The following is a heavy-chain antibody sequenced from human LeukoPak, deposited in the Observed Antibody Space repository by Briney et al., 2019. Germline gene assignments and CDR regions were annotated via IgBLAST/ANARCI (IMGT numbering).Heavy chain of an antibody. Sequence: PGGSLRLSCAASGFTFSDNYMSWIRQAPWTGLQWLSYISSAGNTIYYADSVKGRFTISRDNAKNSLYLQVNSLRAEDTAVYYCARNLPARNDGWPLFDYWGQGTLVTVSS. V-gene: IGHV3-11*01. D-gene: IGHD1-1*01. CDR3: ARNLPARNDGWPLFDY. CDR2: ISSAGNTI. J-gene: IGHJ4*02. CDR1: GFTFSDNY.